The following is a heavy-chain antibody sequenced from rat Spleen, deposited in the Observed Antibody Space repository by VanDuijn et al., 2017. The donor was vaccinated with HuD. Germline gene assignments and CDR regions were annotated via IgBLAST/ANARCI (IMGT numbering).Heavy chain of an antibody. J-gene: IGHJ2*01. CDR1: GYSITSNY. V-gene: IGHV3-3*01. Sequence: EVQLQESGPGLVKPSQSLSLTCSVTGYSITSNYWGWIRKFPGNKLEWMGYINSAASTVYNPSLKSRIAITRDTSKNQFFLQVNSVTTEDTATYYCARFFDSWGQGVMVTVSS. CDR3: ARFFDS. CDR2: INSAAST.